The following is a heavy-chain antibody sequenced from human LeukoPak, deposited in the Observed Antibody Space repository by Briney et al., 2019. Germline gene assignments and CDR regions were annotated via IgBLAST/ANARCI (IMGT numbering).Heavy chain of an antibody. V-gene: IGHV4-34*01. CDR3: ARVGGSWYSHLDY. D-gene: IGHD6-13*01. CDR2: INHSGSP. CDR1: GGSFSGYY. Sequence: SETLSLTCAVYGGSFSGYYWSRIRQPPGKGLEWIGEINHSGSPNYNPSLKSRVTISVDTSKNQFSLQLSSVTAADTAVYYCARVGGSWYSHLDYWGQGALVTVSS. J-gene: IGHJ4*02.